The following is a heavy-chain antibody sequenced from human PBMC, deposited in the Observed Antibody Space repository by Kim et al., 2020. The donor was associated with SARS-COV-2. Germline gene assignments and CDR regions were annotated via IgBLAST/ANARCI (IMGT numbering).Heavy chain of an antibody. CDR1: GFTFSNAW. CDR3: TTGHYYDSSGYYYVGGY. J-gene: IGHJ4*02. D-gene: IGHD3-22*01. Sequence: GGSLRLSCAASGFTFSNAWMSWVRQAPGKGLEWVGRIKSKTDGGTTDYAAPVKGRFTISRDDSKNTLYLQMNSLKTEDTAVYYCTTGHYYDSSGYYYVGGYWGQGTLVTVSS. V-gene: IGHV3-15*01. CDR2: IKSKTDGGTT.